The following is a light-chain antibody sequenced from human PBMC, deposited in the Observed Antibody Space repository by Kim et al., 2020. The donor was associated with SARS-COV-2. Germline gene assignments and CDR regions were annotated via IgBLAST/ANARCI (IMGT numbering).Light chain of an antibody. CDR3: QQYGSSPQT. CDR2: GAS. CDR1: QSISSSY. V-gene: IGKV3-20*01. Sequence: EIVGREGEGKLSLSPGERATLSCRASQSISSSYLAWYQQKPGQAPRLLIYGASTRATGIPDRFSGSGSGTDFTLTISRLEPEDFAVYYCQQYGSSPQTFGQGTKVDIK. J-gene: IGKJ1*01.